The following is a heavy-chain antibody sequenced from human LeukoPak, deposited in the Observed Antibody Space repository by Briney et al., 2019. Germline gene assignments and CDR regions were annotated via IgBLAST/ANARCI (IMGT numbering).Heavy chain of an antibody. V-gene: IGHV1-69*13. CDR2: IIPIFGTA. D-gene: IGHD2-15*01. Sequence: RAASVKVSCKASGYTFTGYYMHWVRQAPGQGLEWMGGIIPIFGTANYAQKFQGRVTITADESTSTAYMELSSLRSEDTAVYYCARVNCSGGSCYSYYYYGMDVWGQGTTVTVSS. CDR3: ARVNCSGGSCYSYYYYGMDV. J-gene: IGHJ6*02. CDR1: GYTFTGYY.